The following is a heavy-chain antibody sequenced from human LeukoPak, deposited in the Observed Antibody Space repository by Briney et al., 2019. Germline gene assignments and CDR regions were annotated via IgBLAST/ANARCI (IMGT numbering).Heavy chain of an antibody. CDR1: GFTFSSYA. J-gene: IGHJ6*02. CDR3: ARVLVVPAAPDYYYCMDG. D-gene: IGHD2-2*01. V-gene: IGHV3-30-3*01. Sequence: GRSLRLSCAASGFTFSSYAMHWVRQAPGKGVEWVAVISYDGSNKYYADSVKGRFTISRDNSKNTLYLQINSLRTEDTAVYYCARVLVVPAAPDYYYCMDGWGQGSTVTVS. CDR2: ISYDGSNK.